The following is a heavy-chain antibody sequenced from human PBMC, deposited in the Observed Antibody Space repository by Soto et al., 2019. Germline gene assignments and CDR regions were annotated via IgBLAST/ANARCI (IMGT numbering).Heavy chain of an antibody. V-gene: IGHV3-30*18. CDR3: AKDSFSTIIPGSFDI. CDR2: LSYDGSNE. D-gene: IGHD3-9*01. Sequence: PWGSLRLSCAASGFTFSYYGIHWVRQAPGKGLEWVAVLSYDGSNEYYADSVKDRFFISRDNSKNTVFLQMNSLRAEDTALYFCAKDSFSTIIPGSFDIWGQGTMVTVSS. J-gene: IGHJ3*02. CDR1: GFTFSYYG.